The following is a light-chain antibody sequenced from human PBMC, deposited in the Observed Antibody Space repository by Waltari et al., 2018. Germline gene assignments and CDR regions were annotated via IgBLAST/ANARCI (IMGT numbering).Light chain of an antibody. Sequence: EIVMTQAPVTLSVFPGESAALSCRPSQSVRTKLAWYQQRPGQTPRLLIYGKTTRATEIPARFSGSGSGTEFTLTISSLQSEDFAVYYCQQYNDWPYTFGQGTKLESK. CDR1: QSVRTK. CDR3: QQYNDWPYT. CDR2: GKT. V-gene: IGKV3-15*01. J-gene: IGKJ2*01.